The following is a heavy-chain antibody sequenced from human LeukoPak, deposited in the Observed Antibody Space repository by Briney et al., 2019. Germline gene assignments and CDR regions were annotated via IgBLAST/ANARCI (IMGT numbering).Heavy chain of an antibody. J-gene: IGHJ4*02. Sequence: GGSLRLSCAASGFTFSSYEMNWVRQAPGKGLEWVSYISSSSSYRYYADSVKGRFTISRDNAKNSLYLQMNSLRAEDTAVYYCARASAVAGTRHYWGQGTLVTVSS. CDR2: ISSSSSYR. CDR3: ARASAVAGTRHY. CDR1: GFTFSSYE. D-gene: IGHD6-19*01. V-gene: IGHV3-21*05.